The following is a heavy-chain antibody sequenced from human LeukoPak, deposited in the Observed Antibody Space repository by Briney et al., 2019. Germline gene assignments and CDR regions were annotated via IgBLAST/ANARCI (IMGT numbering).Heavy chain of an antibody. CDR3: ARIRDGYNDAYDI. D-gene: IGHD5-24*01. Sequence: ASVMVSCKASGYTFTNSYIHWVRQAPGQGFQWMGLINPGGGNTNYAQNFQGRLTMTRATSTTTVYMELSGLRSEDTAIYYCARIRDGYNDAYDIWGQGTVVTVPS. J-gene: IGHJ3*02. CDR2: INPGGGNT. CDR1: GYTFTNSY. V-gene: IGHV1-46*01.